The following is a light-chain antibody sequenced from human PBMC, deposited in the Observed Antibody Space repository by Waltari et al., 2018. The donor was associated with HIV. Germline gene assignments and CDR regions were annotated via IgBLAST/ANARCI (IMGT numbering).Light chain of an antibody. Sequence: QSVLTQPPSVSGAPGQRVTISCTGSSSNIGADYHVNWYQQLPGTAPKLLIYGYNNGPSGVPYRFSGSKSGTSASLAITGLQAEDEADYYCHSYDSSLDGWVFGGGTKLTVL. CDR2: GYN. CDR1: SSNIGADYH. J-gene: IGLJ3*02. V-gene: IGLV1-40*01. CDR3: HSYDSSLDGWV.